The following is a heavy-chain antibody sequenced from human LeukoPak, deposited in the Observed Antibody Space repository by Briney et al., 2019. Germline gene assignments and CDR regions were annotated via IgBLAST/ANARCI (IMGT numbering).Heavy chain of an antibody. CDR2: ISWNSGSI. D-gene: IGHD4-17*01. CDR3: AKDLYGDYGEYYFDY. CDR1: GFTFDDYA. Sequence: PGRSLRLSCADSGFTFDDYAMHWVRQAPGKGLEWVSGISWNSGSIGYADSVKGRFTISRDNAKNSLYLQMNSLRAEDTALYYCAKDLYGDYGEYYFDYWGQGTLVTVSS. J-gene: IGHJ4*02. V-gene: IGHV3-9*01.